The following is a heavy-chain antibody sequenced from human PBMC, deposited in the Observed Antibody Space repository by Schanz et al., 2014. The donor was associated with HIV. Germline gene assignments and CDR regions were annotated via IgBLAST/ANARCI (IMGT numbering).Heavy chain of an antibody. J-gene: IGHJ4*02. CDR3: ARLGIAAAGRGIDY. CDR2: IYYSGST. Sequence: QVQLQESGPGLVKPSETLSLTCTVSGGSVSSGSYYWSWIRQPPGKGLEWIGYIYYSGSTNYNPSLKSRVTISVDTSKNQFSLKLSSVTAADTAVYYCARLGIAAAGRGIDYWGQGTQVTVSS. V-gene: IGHV4-61*01. D-gene: IGHD6-13*01. CDR1: GGSVSSGSYY.